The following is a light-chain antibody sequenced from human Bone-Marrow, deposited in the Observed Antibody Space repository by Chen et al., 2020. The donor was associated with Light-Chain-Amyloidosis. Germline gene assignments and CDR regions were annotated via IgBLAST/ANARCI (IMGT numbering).Light chain of an antibody. V-gene: IGLV3-19*01. CDR3: DSRDSSDNHRV. J-gene: IGLJ2*01. CDR2: GKN. CDR1: SLRSYY. Sequence: SSELTQDPAVSVALGQTVRITCQGDSLRSYYASWYQQKPGQAPVLVIYGKNNRPSGIPDRVSGARTGNTASLTITGDQAEDEADYYCDSRDSSDNHRVFGGGTKLPVL.